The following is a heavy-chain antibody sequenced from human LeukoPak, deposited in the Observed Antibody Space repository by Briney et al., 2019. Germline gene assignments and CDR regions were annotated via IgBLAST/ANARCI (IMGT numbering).Heavy chain of an antibody. CDR1: GGSFSGYY. J-gene: IGHJ4*02. CDR3: ARDAPGIAAAASDY. D-gene: IGHD6-13*01. Sequence: SETLSLTCAVYGGSFSGYYWSWIRQPPGKGLEWIGEINHSGSTNYNPSLKSRVTISVDTSKNQFSLKLSSVTAADTAVYYCARDAPGIAAAASDYWGQGTLVTVSS. CDR2: INHSGST. V-gene: IGHV4-34*01.